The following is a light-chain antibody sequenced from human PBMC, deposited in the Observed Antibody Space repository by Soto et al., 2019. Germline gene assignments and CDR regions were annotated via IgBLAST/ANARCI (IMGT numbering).Light chain of an antibody. Sequence: EIVLTQSPATLSLSPGERATLSCRASQSVSSYLAWYQQKPGQAPSLLMYDASNRATGIPARFSGSGSGTEFTLTISSLEPEDFAVYYCQQRSTWPITFGQGTRLEIK. J-gene: IGKJ5*01. CDR1: QSVSSY. CDR3: QQRSTWPIT. V-gene: IGKV3-11*01. CDR2: DAS.